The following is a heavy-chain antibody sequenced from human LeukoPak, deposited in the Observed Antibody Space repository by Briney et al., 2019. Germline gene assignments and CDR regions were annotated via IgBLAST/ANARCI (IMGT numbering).Heavy chain of an antibody. CDR3: ARQGIVGATDY. V-gene: IGHV4-34*01. J-gene: IGHJ4*02. Sequence: GSLRLSCAASGFTFSSYWMSWVRQAPGKGLEWIGEINHSGSTNYNPSLKSRVTISVDTSKNQFSLKLSSVTAADTAVYYCARQGIVGATDYWGQGTLVTVSS. CDR1: GFTFSSYW. CDR2: INHSGST. D-gene: IGHD1-26*01.